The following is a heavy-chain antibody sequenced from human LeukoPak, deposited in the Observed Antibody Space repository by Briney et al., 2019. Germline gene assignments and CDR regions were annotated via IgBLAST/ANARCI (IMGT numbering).Heavy chain of an antibody. V-gene: IGHV3-23*01. Sequence: PGGSLRLSCAASGFTFSTYGMSWVRQAPGTGLEWVSAINNSGGRTYYADSVKGRFTISRDNSKNTLYLQMNSLRAEDTAVYYCAKDPRRYSRTGGYFDYWGQGTLVTVSS. J-gene: IGHJ4*02. CDR1: GFTFSTYG. D-gene: IGHD6-13*01. CDR2: INNSGGRT. CDR3: AKDPRRYSRTGGYFDY.